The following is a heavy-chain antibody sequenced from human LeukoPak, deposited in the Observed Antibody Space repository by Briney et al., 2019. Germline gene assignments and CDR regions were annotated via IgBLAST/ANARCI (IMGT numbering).Heavy chain of an antibody. D-gene: IGHD1-14*01. CDR3: ARGRTLDY. V-gene: IGHV4-39*07. CDR1: GGSISSSSYY. J-gene: IGHJ4*02. Sequence: PSETLSLTCTVSGGSISSSSYYWGWIRQPPGKGLEWIGSIYYSGSTYYNPSLKSRVTISVDTSKNQFSLKLSSVTAADTAVYYCARGRTLDYWGQGTLVTVSS. CDR2: IYYSGST.